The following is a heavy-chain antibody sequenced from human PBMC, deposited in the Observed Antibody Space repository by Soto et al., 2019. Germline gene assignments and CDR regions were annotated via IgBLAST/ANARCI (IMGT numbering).Heavy chain of an antibody. CDR2: IYYSGST. CDR1: GGSISSYY. V-gene: IGHV4-59*01. D-gene: IGHD2-2*01. CDR3: ARHASFYQLLIDY. J-gene: IGHJ4*02. Sequence: SETLSLTCTVSGGSISSYYWSWIRQPPGKGLEWIGYIYYSGSTNYNPSLKSRVTISVDTSKNQFSLKLSSVTAADTAVYYCARHASFYQLLIDYWGQGTLVTVSS.